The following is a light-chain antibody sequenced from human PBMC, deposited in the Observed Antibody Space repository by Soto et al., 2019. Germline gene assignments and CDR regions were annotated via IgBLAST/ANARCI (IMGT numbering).Light chain of an antibody. CDR2: EVS. Sequence: QSVLTQPASVSGSPGQSITISCTGTSSDVGGYNYVSWYQQHPGKAPKLMIYEVSNRPSGVSNRFSGSKSGNTASLTISGLQDEDEADYYCSSDTSSSTLVFGTGTKVTVL. CDR1: SSDVGGYNY. J-gene: IGLJ1*01. CDR3: SSDTSSSTLV. V-gene: IGLV2-14*01.